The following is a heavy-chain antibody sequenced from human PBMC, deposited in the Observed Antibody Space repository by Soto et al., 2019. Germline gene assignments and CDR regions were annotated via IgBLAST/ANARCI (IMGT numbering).Heavy chain of an antibody. CDR2: IYYSGST. V-gene: IGHV4-59*01. J-gene: IGHJ5*02. D-gene: IGHD5-18*01. CDR3: ARSRGGYSYGANWFDP. Sequence: PSETLSLTCTGSGGSISSYYWSWIRQPPGKGLEWIGYIYYSGSTNYNPSLKSRVTISVDTSKNQFSLKLSSVTAEDTAVYYCARSRGGYSYGANWFDPWGQGTLVTVSS. CDR1: GGSISSYY.